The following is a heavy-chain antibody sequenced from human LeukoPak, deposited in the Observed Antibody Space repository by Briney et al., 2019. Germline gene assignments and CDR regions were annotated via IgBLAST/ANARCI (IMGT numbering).Heavy chain of an antibody. D-gene: IGHD6-19*01. CDR1: GFTFSSYW. J-gene: IGHJ5*02. CDR2: INTDGSST. V-gene: IGHV3-74*01. Sequence: GGSLRLSCAASGFTFSSYWMHWVRQAPGKGLVWVSRINTDGSSTSYADSVKGRFTISRDNAKNTLYLQVNSLRAEDTAVYYCARESDSSGWYSPNWFDPWGQGTLVIVSS. CDR3: ARESDSSGWYSPNWFDP.